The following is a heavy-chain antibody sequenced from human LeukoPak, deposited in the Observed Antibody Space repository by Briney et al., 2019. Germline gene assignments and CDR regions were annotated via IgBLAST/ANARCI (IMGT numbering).Heavy chain of an antibody. CDR1: GFTFSSYW. CDR3: AREDYYGSSSTDY. CDR2: IKQDGSEK. D-gene: IGHD3-10*01. V-gene: IGHV3-7*01. Sequence: GGSLRLSCAASGFTFSSYWTSWVRQAPGKGLEWVANIKQDGSEKYYVDSVKGRFTISRDNAKNSLYLQMNSLRAEDTAVYHCAREDYYGSSSTDYWGQGTLVTVSS. J-gene: IGHJ4*02.